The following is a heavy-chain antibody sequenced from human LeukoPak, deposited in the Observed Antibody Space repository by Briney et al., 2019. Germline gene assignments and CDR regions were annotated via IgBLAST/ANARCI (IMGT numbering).Heavy chain of an antibody. V-gene: IGHV1-18*01. Sequence: ASVKVSCKASGGTFSSYAISWVRQAPGQGLEWMGIINPGGGSTNYAQKLQGRVTMTTDTSTNTAYMELRSLRSDDTAMYYCARRLTTVSWSDPWGQGTLVTVSS. CDR2: INPGGGST. D-gene: IGHD4-11*01. J-gene: IGHJ5*02. CDR1: GGTFSSYA. CDR3: ARRLTTVSWSDP.